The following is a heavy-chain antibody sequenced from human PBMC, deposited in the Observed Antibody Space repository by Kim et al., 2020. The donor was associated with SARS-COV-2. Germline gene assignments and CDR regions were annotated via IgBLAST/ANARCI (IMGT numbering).Heavy chain of an antibody. D-gene: IGHD6-6*01. CDR1: GYSFSKYW. J-gene: IGHJ4*02. CDR2: IDPGDSET. Sequence: GESLKISCKGSGYSFSKYWIDWVRQKPGKGLELMGIIDPGDSETRYSPSFEGQVTISADKSISTAYLQWNSLTASDTAMYYCARHEGIAVRPEYWGQGTLVTVSS. V-gene: IGHV5-51*01. CDR3: ARHEGIAVRPEY.